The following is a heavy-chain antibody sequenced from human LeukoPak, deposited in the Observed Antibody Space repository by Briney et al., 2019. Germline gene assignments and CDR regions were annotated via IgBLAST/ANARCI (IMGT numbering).Heavy chain of an antibody. V-gene: IGHV3-7*03. Sequence: GGSLRLSCAATGFTFSSYWMSWVRQAPGKGLEWVANIKDDGSEKYYVDSVKGRFTISRDDAKNSLYLQMNSLRAEDTAVYYCARARDSSWDYWGQGTLVTVSS. D-gene: IGHD6-13*01. CDR3: ARARDSSWDY. CDR2: IKDDGSEK. CDR1: GFTFSSYW. J-gene: IGHJ4*02.